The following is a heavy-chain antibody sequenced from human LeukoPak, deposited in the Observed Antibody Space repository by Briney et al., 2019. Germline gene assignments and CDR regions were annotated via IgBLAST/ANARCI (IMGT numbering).Heavy chain of an antibody. CDR2: MSSSSRTI. V-gene: IGHV3-48*02. Sequence: GGSLRLSCAASGLTVSTSNMNWVRQAPGKGLEWVSFMSSSSRTIYYADSVKGRVSISRDNAKNSLYLQMNSLRDEDTAIYYCAIFGLGSGSRDYWGQGTLVTVSS. J-gene: IGHJ4*02. CDR1: GLTVSTSN. CDR3: AIFGLGSGSRDY. D-gene: IGHD3-10*01.